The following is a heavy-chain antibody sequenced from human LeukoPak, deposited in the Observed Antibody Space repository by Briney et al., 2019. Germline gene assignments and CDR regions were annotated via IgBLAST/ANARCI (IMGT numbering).Heavy chain of an antibody. V-gene: IGHV4-59*01. D-gene: IGHD3-10*01. CDR3: ARDRGYLDGFDI. Sequence: PSETLSLTCTVSGGSISSYYWSWIRQPPGKGLEWIGYIYYSGSTNYNASLNSRVTISVDKSKSQLSLKLSSVTAADTAVYYCARDRGYLDGFDIWGQGTMVTVSS. J-gene: IGHJ3*02. CDR2: IYYSGST. CDR1: GGSISSYY.